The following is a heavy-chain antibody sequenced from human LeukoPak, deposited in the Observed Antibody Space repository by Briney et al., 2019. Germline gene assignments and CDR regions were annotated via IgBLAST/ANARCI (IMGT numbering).Heavy chain of an antibody. D-gene: IGHD2-2*01. CDR1: GFTFSSYG. CDR2: TRYDGSNK. J-gene: IGHJ4*02. Sequence: GGSLRLSCAASGFTFSSYGMHWVRQAPGKGLEWVAFTRYDGSNKYYADSVKGRLTISRDNSKNTLYLQMNSLRAEDTAVYFCAKDRNVGPATYYFDYWGQGALVTVSS. V-gene: IGHV3-30*02. CDR3: AKDRNVGPATYYFDY.